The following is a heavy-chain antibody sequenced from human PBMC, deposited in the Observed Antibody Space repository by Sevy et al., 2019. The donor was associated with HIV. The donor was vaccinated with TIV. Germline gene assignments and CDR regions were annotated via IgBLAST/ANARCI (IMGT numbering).Heavy chain of an antibody. Sequence: SETLSLTCTVSGGSISSYYWSWIRQPPGKGLEWIGYIYYSGSTNYNPSLKSRVTISVDTSKNQFSLKLSSVTAADTAVYYCAREGYYECSSTSCYHWFDPWGQGTVVTVSS. CDR1: GGSISSYY. D-gene: IGHD2-2*01. J-gene: IGHJ5*02. CDR2: IYYSGST. V-gene: IGHV4-59*01. CDR3: AREGYYECSSTSCYHWFDP.